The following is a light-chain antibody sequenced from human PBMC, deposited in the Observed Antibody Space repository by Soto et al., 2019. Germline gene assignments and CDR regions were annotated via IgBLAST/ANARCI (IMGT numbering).Light chain of an antibody. J-gene: IGKJ5*01. CDR3: HQYDNWFPFT. V-gene: IGKV3-15*01. CDR2: GAS. Sequence: EVVMTQSPDPLSVSPGERATLSCRASQSVGIKLGWYQQRPGQAPRLLIYGASTRATGVPARFSGGGSGTEFTLTISSLQSEDSAVYYCHQYDNWFPFTFGQGTRLEIK. CDR1: QSVGIK.